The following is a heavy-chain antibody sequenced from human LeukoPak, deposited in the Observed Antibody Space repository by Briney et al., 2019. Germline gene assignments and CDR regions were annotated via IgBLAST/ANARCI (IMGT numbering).Heavy chain of an antibody. J-gene: IGHJ4*02. Sequence: PSETLSLTCAVYGGSFSGYYWSWIRQSPGKGLEWIGEIHPSGSLHYNPSFETRVNTSPDTSKNQFSLKVGSVTLADTAVYYCARGTDPYKVAYWGPGTLVTVSS. CDR2: IHPSGSL. CDR1: GGSFSGYY. V-gene: IGHV4-34*01. CDR3: ARGTDPYKVAY. D-gene: IGHD1-1*01.